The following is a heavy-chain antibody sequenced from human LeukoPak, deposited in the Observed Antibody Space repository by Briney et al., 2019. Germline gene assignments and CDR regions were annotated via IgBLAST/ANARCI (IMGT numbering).Heavy chain of an antibody. CDR1: GFTFSSYW. J-gene: IGHJ6*04. CDR3: ARDMYYDILTGYYYYYGMDV. Sequence: GGSLRLSCAASGFTFSSYWMSWVRQAPGKGLEWVANIKQDGSEKYYVDSVKGRFTISRDNAKNSLYLQMNSLGAEDTAVYYCARDMYYDILTGYYYYYGMDVWGKGTTVTVSS. CDR2: IKQDGSEK. D-gene: IGHD3-9*01. V-gene: IGHV3-7*03.